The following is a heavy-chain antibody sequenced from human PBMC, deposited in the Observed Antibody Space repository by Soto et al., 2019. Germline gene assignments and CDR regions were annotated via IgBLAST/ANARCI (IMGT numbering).Heavy chain of an antibody. V-gene: IGHV3-30*03. Sequence: VQLVESGGGVVQPGRSLRLSCAASGFNFRTYGIHWVRQAPGKGLEWVALISKDGRDSYYAHSVKGRFTTSRDNSQNKAFLKVNRLRADDTAVYFCARGTDYANLGNAEYFHPLGQGTLVNVSS. D-gene: IGHD4-4*01. CDR1: GFNFRTYG. CDR3: ARGTDYANLGNAEYFHP. CDR2: ISKDGRDS. J-gene: IGHJ1*01.